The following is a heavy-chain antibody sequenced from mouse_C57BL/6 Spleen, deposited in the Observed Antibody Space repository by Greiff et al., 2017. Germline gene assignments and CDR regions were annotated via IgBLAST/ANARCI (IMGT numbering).Heavy chain of an antibody. CDR1: GYSITSGYY. J-gene: IGHJ4*01. CDR2: ISYDGSN. D-gene: IGHD2-2*01. CDR3: ARRVVTTGAMDY. V-gene: IGHV3-6*01. Sequence: ESGPGLVKPSQSLSLTCSVTGYSITSGYYWNWIRQFPGNKLEWMGYISYDGSNNYNPSLKNRISITRDTSKNQFFLKLNSVTTEDTATYYCARRVVTTGAMDYWGQGTSVTVSS.